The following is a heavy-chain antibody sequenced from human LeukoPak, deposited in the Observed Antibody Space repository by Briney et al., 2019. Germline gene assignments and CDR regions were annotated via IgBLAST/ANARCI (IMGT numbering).Heavy chain of an antibody. CDR1: GFTFSSYW. V-gene: IGHV3-7*01. Sequence: GGSLRLSCAASGFTFSSYWMSWVRQAPGKGLEWVANIKQDGSEKYYVDSVKGRFTISRDNAKNSLYLQMNSLRAEDTAVYYCARDSVSEYYDFWSGPGYYFDYWGQGTLVTVSS. J-gene: IGHJ4*02. D-gene: IGHD3-3*01. CDR3: ARDSVSEYYDFWSGPGYYFDY. CDR2: IKQDGSEK.